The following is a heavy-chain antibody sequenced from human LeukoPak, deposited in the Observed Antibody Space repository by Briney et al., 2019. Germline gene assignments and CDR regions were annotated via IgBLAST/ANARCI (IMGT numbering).Heavy chain of an antibody. J-gene: IGHJ4*02. CDR1: GGSISSGDYY. D-gene: IGHD5-12*01. CDR3: ALLPAGGYDFGSDY. CDR2: IYYSGST. Sequence: SQTLSRTCTVSGGSISSGDYYWSWIRQPPGKGLEWIGYIYYSGSTYYNPSLKSRVTISVDTSKNQFSLKLSSVTAADTAVYYCALLPAGGYDFGSDYWGQGTLVTVSS. V-gene: IGHV4-30-4*08.